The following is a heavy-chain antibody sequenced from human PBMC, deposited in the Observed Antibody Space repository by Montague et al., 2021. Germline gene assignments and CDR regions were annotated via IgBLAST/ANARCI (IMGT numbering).Heavy chain of an antibody. CDR3: ARVDDHGHSDY. D-gene: IGHD1-1*01. CDR1: GGSISGY. CDR2: IYYTGTT. V-gene: IGHV4-59*12. J-gene: IGHJ4*02. Sequence: SETLSLTCTVSGGSISGYWSWIRQLPGKGLEWLGYIYYTGTTKYNPSLRSRVTISVDTSKNQFSLKLSSVTAADTAVYYCARVDDHGHSDYWGQGTLVTVSS.